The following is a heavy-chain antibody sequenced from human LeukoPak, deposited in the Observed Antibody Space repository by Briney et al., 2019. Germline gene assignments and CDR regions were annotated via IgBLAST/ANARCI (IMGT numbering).Heavy chain of an antibody. V-gene: IGHV4-59*01. Sequence: QSSETLSLTCTVSGVSISGDYWSWIRQPPGKGLEWIGYIYFTGNTDHNPSLKSRVTISEDTSTNQFSLRLSSVTAADTAVYYCARGPSRYSSGWYGGAFDVWGQGTKVAVSS. D-gene: IGHD6-19*01. CDR2: IYFTGNT. CDR3: ARGPSRYSSGWYGGAFDV. J-gene: IGHJ3*01. CDR1: GVSISGDY.